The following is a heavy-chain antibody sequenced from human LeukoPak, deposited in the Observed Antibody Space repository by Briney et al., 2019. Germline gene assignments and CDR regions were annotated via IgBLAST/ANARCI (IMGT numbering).Heavy chain of an antibody. D-gene: IGHD6-13*01. Sequence: SETLSLTCTVSGGSISSGSYYWSWIRQPAGKGLEWIGRIYTSGSTNCNPSLKSRVTISVDTSKNQFSLKLSSVTAADTAVYYCARAGIAAAGTPYDYWGQGTLVTVSS. V-gene: IGHV4-61*02. CDR1: GGSISSGSYY. CDR2: IYTSGST. CDR3: ARAGIAAAGTPYDY. J-gene: IGHJ4*02.